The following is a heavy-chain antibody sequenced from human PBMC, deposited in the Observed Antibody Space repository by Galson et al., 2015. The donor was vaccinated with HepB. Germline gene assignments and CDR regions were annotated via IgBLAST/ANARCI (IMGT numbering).Heavy chain of an antibody. V-gene: IGHV4-34*01. Sequence: SETLSLTCTVSGGSLSGSYCTWIRQPPGNGLEWNGEISLSGSTDYNTFLKSRVTISVDTSKHEFSLKMTTVTAADTAVYYCARDRGLSVELPARRPLEYWGQRTLVAASS. CDR2: ISLSGST. CDR1: GGSLSGSY. CDR3: ARDRGLSVELPARRPLEY. D-gene: IGHD2-2*01. J-gene: IGHJ4*02.